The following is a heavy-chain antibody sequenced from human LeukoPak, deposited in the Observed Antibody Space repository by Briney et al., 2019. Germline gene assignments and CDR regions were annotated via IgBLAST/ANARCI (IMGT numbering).Heavy chain of an antibody. D-gene: IGHD3-22*01. CDR2: IYTSGRT. CDR3: AGDRRYYDSSGFDY. Sequence: PSETLFFTCTVSGGSISSGSYYWRWIRQPAGKGLEWIARIYTSGRTTYNPSHTSQVTISVDTSKNPFSLKLSSVTAADTAVYYCAGDRRYYDSSGFDYWGQGTLVTVSS. CDR1: GGSISSGSYY. V-gene: IGHV4-61*02. J-gene: IGHJ4*02.